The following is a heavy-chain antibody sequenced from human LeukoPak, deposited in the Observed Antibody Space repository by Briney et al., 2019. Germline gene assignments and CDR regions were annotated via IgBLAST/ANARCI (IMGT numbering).Heavy chain of an antibody. CDR1: GYTFTSYG. D-gene: IGHD3-3*01. Sequence: ASVKVSCKASGYTFTSYGISWVRQAPGRGLEWMGWISAYNGNTNYAQKLQGRVTMTTDTSTSTAYMGLRSLRSDDTAVYYCARGITIFGVVTPDYYYGMDVWGQGTTVTVSS. CDR2: ISAYNGNT. V-gene: IGHV1-18*01. J-gene: IGHJ6*02. CDR3: ARGITIFGVVTPDYYYGMDV.